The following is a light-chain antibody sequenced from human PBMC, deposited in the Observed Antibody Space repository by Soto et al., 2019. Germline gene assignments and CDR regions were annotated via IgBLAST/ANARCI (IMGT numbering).Light chain of an antibody. CDR1: TSTIGARYD. J-gene: IGLJ1*01. CDR3: QSYDSSLNRV. CDR2: GDN. V-gene: IGLV1-40*01. Sequence: QAVLTQPPSVSGAPGQRITISCTGSTSTIGARYDVHWYRQLPGTAPKLLLYGDNNRPSGAPDRFSGSKSGASASLAITGLQADDEADYYCQSYDSSLNRVFGTGTKLTVL.